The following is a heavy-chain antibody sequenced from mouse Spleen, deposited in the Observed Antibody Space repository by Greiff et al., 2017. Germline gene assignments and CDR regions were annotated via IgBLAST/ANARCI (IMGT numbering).Heavy chain of an antibody. D-gene: IGHD2-1*01. CDR3: AREGDYYGNYDAMDY. J-gene: IGHJ4*01. Sequence: QVQLKQSGPELVKPGASVKISCKASGYAFSSSWMNWVKQRPGKGLEWIGRIYPGDGDTNYNGKFKGKATLTADKSSSTAYMQLSSLTSEDSAVYFCAREGDYYGNYDAMDYWGQGTSVTVSS. V-gene: IGHV1-82*01. CDR1: GYAFSSSW. CDR2: IYPGDGDT.